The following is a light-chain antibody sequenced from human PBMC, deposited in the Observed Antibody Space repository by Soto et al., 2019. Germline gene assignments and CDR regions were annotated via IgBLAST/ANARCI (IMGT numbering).Light chain of an antibody. V-gene: IGKV3-20*01. Sequence: EIVLTQSPGTLSLSPGERATLSCRASQSVSSSYLAWYQQKPGQAPRLLIYGASSRATGIPVRFSGSGSGTDFTLTISRLEPEDFAVYYCQQYGSSPHTFGQGTKLEIK. J-gene: IGKJ2*01. CDR3: QQYGSSPHT. CDR2: GAS. CDR1: QSVSSSY.